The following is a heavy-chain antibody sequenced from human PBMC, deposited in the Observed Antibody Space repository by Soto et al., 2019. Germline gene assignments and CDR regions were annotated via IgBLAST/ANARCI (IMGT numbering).Heavy chain of an antibody. D-gene: IGHD3-10*01. CDR1: GYTFTSYG. CDR2: ISAYNGNT. J-gene: IGHJ6*03. Sequence: ASVKVSCKASGYTFTSYGISWVRQAPGQGLEWMGWISAYNGNTNYAQKLQGRVTMTTDTSTSTAYMELRSLRSDDTAVYYCARVWEWAPYGYYMDVWGKGTTVTVSS. V-gene: IGHV1-18*01. CDR3: ARVWEWAPYGYYMDV.